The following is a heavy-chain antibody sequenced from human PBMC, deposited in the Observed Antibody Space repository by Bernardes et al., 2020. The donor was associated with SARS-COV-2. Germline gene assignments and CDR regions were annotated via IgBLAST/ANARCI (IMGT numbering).Heavy chain of an antibody. Sequence: AGPLFLSCAASGFTFSSYWMHWVRQGPGKGLVWVSRSNSDGRSTSYADSVKGRFTISRDNAKNTLYLQMNSLRVEDTAVYYCARGALDGCGRYIIDYWGQGTLVTVSS. CDR2: SNSDGRST. J-gene: IGHJ4*02. CDR3: ARGALDGCGRYIIDY. V-gene: IGHV3-74*01. CDR1: GFTFSSYW. D-gene: IGHD6-19*01.